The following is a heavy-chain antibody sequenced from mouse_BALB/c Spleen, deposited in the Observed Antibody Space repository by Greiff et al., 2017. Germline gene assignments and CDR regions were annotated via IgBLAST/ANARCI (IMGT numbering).Heavy chain of an antibody. J-gene: IGHJ4*01. CDR3: ARQGYVYGDYYAMDY. CDR1: GFTFSSYA. V-gene: IGHV5-9-3*01. D-gene: IGHD1-2*01. CDR2: ISSGGSYT. Sequence: HLVESGGGLVKPGGSLKLSCAASGFTFSSYAMSWVRQTPEKRLEWVATISSGGSYTYYPDSVKGRFTISRDNAKNTLYLQMSSLRSEDTAMYYCARQGYVYGDYYAMDYWGQGTSVTVSS.